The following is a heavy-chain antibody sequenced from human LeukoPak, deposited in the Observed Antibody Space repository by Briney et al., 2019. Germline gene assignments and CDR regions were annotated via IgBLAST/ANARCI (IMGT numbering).Heavy chain of an antibody. CDR3: ARDPGYGDWFLAY. J-gene: IGHJ4*02. D-gene: IGHD4-17*01. Sequence: GGSLRLSCAASGFTFSSYGMHWVRQAPGKGLEWVAVIWYDGSNKYYADSVKGRFTISRDNSKNTLYLQMNSLRAEDTVVYYCARDPGYGDWFLAYWGQGTLVTVSS. CDR1: GFTFSSYG. V-gene: IGHV3-33*01. CDR2: IWYDGSNK.